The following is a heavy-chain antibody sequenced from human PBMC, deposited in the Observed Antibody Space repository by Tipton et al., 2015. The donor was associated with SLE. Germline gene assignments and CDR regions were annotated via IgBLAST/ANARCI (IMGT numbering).Heavy chain of an antibody. CDR1: GFTPHDPA. V-gene: IGHV3-9*02. Sequence: SLRLSCVLSGFTPHDPAMHWVRQLPGKGLEGVAGIFWNTGNVGYAESVRGRFTISRDIARNILDLQMSSLRLDDTALYYCGKDINAGAMDVWGQGTTVVVSS. J-gene: IGHJ6*02. CDR3: GKDINAGAMDV. CDR2: IFWNTGNV.